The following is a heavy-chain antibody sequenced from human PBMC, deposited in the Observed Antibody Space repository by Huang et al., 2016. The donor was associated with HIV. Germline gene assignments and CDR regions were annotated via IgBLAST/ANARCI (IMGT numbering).Heavy chain of an antibody. D-gene: IGHD3-10*01. V-gene: IGHV3-30*04. CDR1: FAFSSYA. CDR3: ARTGSYYCGSGSYHFGDY. CDR2: ISIDGRNK. Sequence: QVQLVESGGGVVQPGFAFSSYAMHWVRQAPGKGLEWLAVISIDGRNKNYADSGKGRFTISRDNSKGKVYLQMNSLRPEDTAVYSCARTGSYYCGSGSYHFGDYWGQGTLVTVSS. J-gene: IGHJ4*02.